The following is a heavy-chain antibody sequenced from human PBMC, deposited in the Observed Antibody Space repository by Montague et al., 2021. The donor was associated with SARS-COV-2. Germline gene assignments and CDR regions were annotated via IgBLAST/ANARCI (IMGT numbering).Heavy chain of an antibody. J-gene: IGHJ5*02. CDR1: GGSISSYY. Sequence: SETLSLTCTVSGGSISSYYWSWIRQPPGKGLEWIGYIYYSGSTNYNLSLKSRVTISVDTSKNQFSLKLSSVTAADTAVYYCARGIPIAAALINWFDPWGQGTLVTVSS. V-gene: IGHV4-59*01. D-gene: IGHD6-13*01. CDR2: IYYSGST. CDR3: ARGIPIAAALINWFDP.